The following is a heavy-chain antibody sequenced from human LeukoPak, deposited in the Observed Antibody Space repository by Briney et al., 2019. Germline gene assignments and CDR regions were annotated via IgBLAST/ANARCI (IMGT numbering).Heavy chain of an antibody. D-gene: IGHD2-2*01. Sequence: KPSETLSLTCAVYGGSFSGYYWSWIRQPPGKGLEWIGEINHSGSTNYNPSLKSRVTISVDTSKNQFSLKLSSVTAADTAVYYCASVPPMDVWGQGTTVTVSS. CDR3: ASVPPMDV. CDR1: GGSFSGYY. V-gene: IGHV4-34*01. CDR2: INHSGST. J-gene: IGHJ6*02.